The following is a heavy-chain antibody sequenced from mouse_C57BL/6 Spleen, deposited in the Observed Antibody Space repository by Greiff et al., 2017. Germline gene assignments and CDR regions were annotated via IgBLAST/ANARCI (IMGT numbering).Heavy chain of an antibody. V-gene: IGHV1-64*01. CDR1: GYTFTSYW. CDR3: ASGYYGSSSYAMDY. Sequence: QVQLQQPGAELVKPGASVKLSCKASGYTFTSYWMHWVKQRPGQGLEWIGMIHPNSGSTNYNEKFKSKATLTVDKSSSTAYMQLSSLTSEDSAVYYCASGYYGSSSYAMDYWGQGTSVTVSS. D-gene: IGHD1-1*01. J-gene: IGHJ4*01. CDR2: IHPNSGST.